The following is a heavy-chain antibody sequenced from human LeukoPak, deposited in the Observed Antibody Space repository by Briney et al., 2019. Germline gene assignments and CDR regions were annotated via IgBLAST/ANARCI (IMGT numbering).Heavy chain of an antibody. V-gene: IGHV3-48*01. J-gene: IGHJ4*02. CDR2: ISSSSPTI. CDR3: ARIHGGYPFDY. CDR1: GFTFSSYE. D-gene: IGHD2-15*01. Sequence: PGGSLRLSCAASGFTFSSYEMNWVRQAPGRGLEWVSYISSSSPTIYYADSVKGRFTISRDNAKSSVYLEMNNLRAEDTAVYYCARIHGGYPFDYWGQGTLVTVSS.